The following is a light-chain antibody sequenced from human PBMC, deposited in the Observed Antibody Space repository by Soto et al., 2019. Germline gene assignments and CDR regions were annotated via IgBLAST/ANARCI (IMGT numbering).Light chain of an antibody. CDR1: SSDVGAYDC. J-gene: IGLJ1*01. CDR2: EVS. V-gene: IGLV2-14*03. CDR3: SSYTSSSTRV. Sequence: QSALTQPASVSGSPGQSITISCTGTSSDVGAYDCVSWYQQHPDKAPKLMIYEVSNRPSGVSNRFSGSKSVNTATLTISGLQADDEADYYCSSYTSSSTRVFGTGTKLTVL.